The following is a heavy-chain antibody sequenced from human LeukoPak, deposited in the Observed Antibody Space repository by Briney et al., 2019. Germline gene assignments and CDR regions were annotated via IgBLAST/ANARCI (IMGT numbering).Heavy chain of an antibody. D-gene: IGHD6-13*01. CDR2: IIPILGIA. CDR1: GGTFSSYT. CDR3: ATSIAAAGTPLDY. J-gene: IGHJ4*02. V-gene: IGHV1-69*02. Sequence: VASVKVSCKASGGTFSSYTISWVRQAPGQGLEWMGRIIPILGIANYAQKFQGRVTITADKSTSTAYMELSCLRSEDTAVYYCATSIAAAGTPLDYWGQGTLVTVSS.